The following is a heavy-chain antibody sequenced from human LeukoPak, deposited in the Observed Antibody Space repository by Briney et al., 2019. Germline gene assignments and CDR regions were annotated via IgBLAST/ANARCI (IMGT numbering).Heavy chain of an antibody. Sequence: SETLSLTCNVSGGSINSSSYYWGWIRQSPGKGLEWIGSIYYRGRTYYNPSLKSRVTISVDTSKNQFSLKLSSVTAADTAVYYCARSELLWFGGVKSGFDYWGQGTLVTVSS. D-gene: IGHD3-10*01. CDR1: GGSINSSSYY. J-gene: IGHJ4*02. V-gene: IGHV4-39*07. CDR2: IYYRGRT. CDR3: ARSELLWFGGVKSGFDY.